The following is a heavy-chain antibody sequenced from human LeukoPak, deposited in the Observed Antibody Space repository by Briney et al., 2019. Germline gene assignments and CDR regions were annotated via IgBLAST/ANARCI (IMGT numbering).Heavy chain of an antibody. CDR2: IYYSGST. Sequence: SETLSLTCTVSGGSISSYYWSWIRQPPGKGLEWIGYIYYSGSTNYNPSLKSRVTISVDTSKNQFSLKLSSVTAADTAVYYCARVYGDYETRLDYWGQGTLVTVSS. CDR1: GGSISSYY. V-gene: IGHV4-59*01. CDR3: ARVYGDYETRLDY. J-gene: IGHJ4*02. D-gene: IGHD4-17*01.